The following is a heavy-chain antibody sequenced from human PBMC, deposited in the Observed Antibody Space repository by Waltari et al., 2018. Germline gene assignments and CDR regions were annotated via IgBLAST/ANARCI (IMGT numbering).Heavy chain of an antibody. CDR1: GGSISSNY. Sequence: QVQLQESGPGLVKPSETLSLTCPVSGGSISSNYWNWIRQPPGKGLEWNGYIYYSGSTNYNPSLKSRVTISVDTSKNQFSLKLSSVTAADTAVYYCARVSSSGWFFDYWGQGTLVTVSS. V-gene: IGHV4-59*01. CDR2: IYYSGST. CDR3: ARVSSSGWFFDY. D-gene: IGHD6-19*01. J-gene: IGHJ4*02.